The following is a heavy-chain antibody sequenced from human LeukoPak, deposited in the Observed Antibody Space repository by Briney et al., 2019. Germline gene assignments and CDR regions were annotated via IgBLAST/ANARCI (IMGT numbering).Heavy chain of an antibody. J-gene: IGHJ4*02. Sequence: QPGGSLRLSCAASGFTVSTTYMSWVRQAPGKGLEWVSAIRDSGSSTHYADSVKGRFTTSRDNSKNTLFLQMNSLRAEDTAIYYCAKYGPQDSGSSHFDYWGQGALVTVSS. V-gene: IGHV3-23*01. CDR2: IRDSGSST. CDR3: AKYGPQDSGSSHFDY. D-gene: IGHD1-26*01. CDR1: GFTVSTTY.